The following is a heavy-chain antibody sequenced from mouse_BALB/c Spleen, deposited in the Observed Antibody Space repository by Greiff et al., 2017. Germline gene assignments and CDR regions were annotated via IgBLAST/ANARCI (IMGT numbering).Heavy chain of an antibody. D-gene: IGHD1-1*01. CDR1: GFTFSSYA. J-gene: IGHJ4*01. Sequence: DVQLVESGGGLVKPGGSLKLSCAASGFTFSSYAMSWVRQSPEKRLEWVAEISSGGSYTYYPDTVTGRFTISRDNAKNTLYLEMSSLRSEDTAMYYCARTITTVVAYYAMDYWGQGTSVTVSS. CDR2: ISSGGSYT. CDR3: ARTITTVVAYYAMDY. V-gene: IGHV5-9-4*01.